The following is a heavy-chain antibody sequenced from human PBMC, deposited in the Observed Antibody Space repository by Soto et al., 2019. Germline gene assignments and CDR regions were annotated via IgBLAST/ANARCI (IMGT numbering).Heavy chain of an antibody. D-gene: IGHD1-26*01. CDR3: ARDGQVDVGATPADWFDP. J-gene: IGHJ5*02. V-gene: IGHV1-2*02. CDR1: GYNFVDCY. CDR2: INPDSGAT. Sequence: QVQLVQSGTEVKNPGASVKVSCKASGYNFVDCYIHWVRQAPGQGPEWMAWINPDSGATNYAQNFQGRVTLTSDTSTSTVYMEMSSLTYDDTDVYYCARDGQVDVGATPADWFDPWGQGALVTVSS.